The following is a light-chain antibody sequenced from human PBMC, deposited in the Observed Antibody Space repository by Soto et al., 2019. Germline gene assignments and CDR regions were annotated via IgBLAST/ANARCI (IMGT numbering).Light chain of an antibody. J-gene: IGKJ4*01. CDR1: RTVSANY. Sequence: EIVLTQSPGTLSLSPGERAALSCRASRTVSANYLAWYQQKPGQPPRLLIYGVSSRAAGVPDRFSASGSGTDFTLTISRLEPEDFAVYYCQQSDSSPLLTFGGGSRVEIK. CDR2: GVS. V-gene: IGKV3-20*01. CDR3: QQSDSSPLLT.